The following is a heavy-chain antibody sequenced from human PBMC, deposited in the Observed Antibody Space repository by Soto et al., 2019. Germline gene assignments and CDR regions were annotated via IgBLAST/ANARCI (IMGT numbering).Heavy chain of an antibody. Sequence: SETLSLTCTVSGGSISSSSYYWGWIRQPPGKGLEWIGSIYYSGSTCYNPSLKSRITISVDTSKNQFSLKLSSVTAADTAVYYCARHWDSPGDLYTFDIWGQGTMVTVS. D-gene: IGHD1-26*01. CDR3: ARHWDSPGDLYTFDI. J-gene: IGHJ3*02. CDR1: GGSISSSSYY. V-gene: IGHV4-39*01. CDR2: IYYSGST.